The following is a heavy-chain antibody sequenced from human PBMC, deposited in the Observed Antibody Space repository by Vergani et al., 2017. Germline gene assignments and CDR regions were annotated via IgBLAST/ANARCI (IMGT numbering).Heavy chain of an antibody. J-gene: IGHJ4*02. V-gene: IGHV3-33*06. CDR3: AKERWELLGYYFDY. D-gene: IGHD1-26*01. Sequence: QVQLVESGGGVVQPGRSLRLSCAASGFTFSSYGMHWVRQAPGKGLEWVAVIWYDGSNKYYADSVKGRFTISRDNSKNTLYLQMKSLRDEDTAVYYCAKERWELLGYYFDYWGEGTMVSVAS. CDR2: IWYDGSNK. CDR1: GFTFSSYG.